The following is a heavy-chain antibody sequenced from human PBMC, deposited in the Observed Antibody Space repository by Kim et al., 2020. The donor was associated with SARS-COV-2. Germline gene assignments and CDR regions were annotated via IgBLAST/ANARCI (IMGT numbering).Heavy chain of an antibody. Sequence: KYYADAVKGRVTISRDNAKNSLYLQMNSLRAEDTAVYYCARGHLGVKGDYWGQGTLVTVSS. V-gene: IGHV3-48*03. J-gene: IGHJ4*02. CDR2: K. D-gene: IGHD3-16*01. CDR3: ARGHLGVKGDY.